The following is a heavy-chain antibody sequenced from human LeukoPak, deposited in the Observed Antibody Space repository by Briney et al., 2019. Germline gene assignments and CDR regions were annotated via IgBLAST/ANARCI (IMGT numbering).Heavy chain of an antibody. J-gene: IGHJ4*02. CDR1: GFTFSSYW. V-gene: IGHV3-74*01. CDR3: ARESLRFRPPEDY. Sequence: GGSLRLSCAASGFTFSSYWMHWVRQAPGKGLVWVSRINSDGSSTSYADSVKGRFTISRDNAKNTLYLQMNSLRAEDTAVYYCARESLRFRPPEDYWGQGTLVTVSS. CDR2: INSDGSST. D-gene: IGHD3-10*01.